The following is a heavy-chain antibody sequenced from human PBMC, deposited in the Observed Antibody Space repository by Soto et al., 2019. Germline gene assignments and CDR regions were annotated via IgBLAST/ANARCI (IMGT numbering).Heavy chain of an antibody. V-gene: IGHV4-59*01. CDR2: IYYSGST. CDR3: ARLRPDDFWSGYWPSGPLLDY. J-gene: IGHJ4*02. CDR1: GGSISSYY. D-gene: IGHD3-3*01. Sequence: SETRSLTCTVSGGSISSYYWSWIRQTPGKGLECIGYIYYSGSTNYNPSLKSRVTISVDTSKNQFSLKLSSVTAADTAVYYCARLRPDDFWSGYWPSGPLLDYWGQGTLVTVSS.